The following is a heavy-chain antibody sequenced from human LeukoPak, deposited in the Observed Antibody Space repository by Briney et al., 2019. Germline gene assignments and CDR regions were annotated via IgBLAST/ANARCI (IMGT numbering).Heavy chain of an antibody. D-gene: IGHD3-10*01. CDR3: ASPYYYGSGPFDY. V-gene: IGHV3-7*01. CDR2: IKQDGSEK. CDR1: GFTFSSYW. Sequence: GGSLRLSCAVSGFTFSSYWMSWVRQAPGKGLEWVANIKQDGSEKYYVDSVKGRFTISRDNAKNSLYLQMNSLRAEDTAVYYCASPYYYGSGPFDYWGQGTLVTVSS. J-gene: IGHJ4*02.